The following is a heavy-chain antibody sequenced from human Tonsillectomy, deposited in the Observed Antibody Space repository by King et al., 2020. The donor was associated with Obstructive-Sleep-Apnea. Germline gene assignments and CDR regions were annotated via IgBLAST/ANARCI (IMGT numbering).Heavy chain of an antibody. CDR3: AKGLRYSNPYDAFDI. V-gene: IGHV3-9*01. D-gene: IGHD3-9*01. Sequence: VQLVESGGGLVQPGRSLRLSCAASGFTFDDYAMHWVRQAPGKGLAWVSGISLNGGSIAYVDSVKGRFTISRENAKTSLYLQMNSLRAEDTALYYCAKGLRYSNPYDAFDIWGQGTMVTVSS. J-gene: IGHJ3*02. CDR1: GFTFDDYA. CDR2: ISLNGGSI.